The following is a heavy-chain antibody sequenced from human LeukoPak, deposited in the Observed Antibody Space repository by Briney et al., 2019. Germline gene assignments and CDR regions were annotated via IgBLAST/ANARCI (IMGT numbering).Heavy chain of an antibody. V-gene: IGHV1-24*01. CDR3: ATRFARIRTDYGDYVRKQIDY. J-gene: IGHJ4*02. D-gene: IGHD4-17*01. Sequence: ASVKVSCKVSGYTLTKLSMHWVRQAPGKGLEWMGGFDPEDGETIYAQNFQGRVTMTEDTSTDTAYMELSSLRSEDTAVYYCATRFARIRTDYGDYVRKQIDYWGQGTLVTVSS. CDR1: GYTLTKLS. CDR2: FDPEDGET.